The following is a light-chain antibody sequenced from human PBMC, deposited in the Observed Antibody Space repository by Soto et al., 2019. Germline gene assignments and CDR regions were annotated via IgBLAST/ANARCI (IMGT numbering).Light chain of an antibody. CDR1: QSINSW. J-gene: IGKJ3*01. CDR3: QHDDSSSGT. V-gene: IGKV1-5*03. Sequence: DIQMTQSPSTLSASVGDRVTITCRASQSINSWLSWYQQKPGKAPSLLIYRASSLEGGGPSRFSGSGSGAEFTLTSSSLQPDDVATYYCQHDDSSSGTFGPGTKVDIK. CDR2: RAS.